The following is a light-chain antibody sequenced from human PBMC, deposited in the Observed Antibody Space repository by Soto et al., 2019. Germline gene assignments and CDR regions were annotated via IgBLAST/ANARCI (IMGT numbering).Light chain of an antibody. CDR1: SSNIGSYT. V-gene: IGLV1-44*01. CDR3: AAWDGSLNGVV. CDR2: SSN. Sequence: QSVLTQPPSASGTPGQRVTISCSGSSSNIGSYTVNWYQQLPGTAPKLLIHSSNQRPSGVPDRFSGSKSGTSAYLAISGLQSEDETDYYCAAWDGSLNGVVFGGGTKLTVL. J-gene: IGLJ2*01.